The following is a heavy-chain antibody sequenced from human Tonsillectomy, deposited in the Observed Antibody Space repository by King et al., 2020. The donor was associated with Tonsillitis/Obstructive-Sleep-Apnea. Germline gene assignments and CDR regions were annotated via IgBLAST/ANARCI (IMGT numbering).Heavy chain of an antibody. J-gene: IGHJ6*02. CDR2: ISWDGGST. CDR3: ARERGYSYGSSPGLGYYYGMDV. V-gene: IGHV3-43*01. Sequence: VQLVESGGVVVQPGGSLRLSCAASGFTFDDYTMHWVRQATGKGLEWVSLISWDGGSTYYADSVKGRFTISRDNSKNSLYLQMNSLRTEDTALYYCARERGYSYGSSPGLGYYYGMDVWGQGTTVTVSS. D-gene: IGHD5-18*01. CDR1: GFTFDDYT.